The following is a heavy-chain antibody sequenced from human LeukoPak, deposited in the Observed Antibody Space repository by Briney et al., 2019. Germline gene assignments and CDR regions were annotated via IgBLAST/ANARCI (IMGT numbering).Heavy chain of an antibody. CDR2: IYYSGST. V-gene: IGHV4-39*01. D-gene: IGHD1-26*01. Sequence: PSETLSLTCTVSGGSISSSSYYWGWIRQPPGKGLEWIGSIYYSGSTYYNPSLKSRVTISVDTSKNQFSLKLSSVTAADTAVYYCARGAQEGVPGSIKSGLRYWGPGTLVTVSS. CDR1: GGSISSSSYY. J-gene: IGHJ4*02. CDR3: ARGAQEGVPGSIKSGLRY.